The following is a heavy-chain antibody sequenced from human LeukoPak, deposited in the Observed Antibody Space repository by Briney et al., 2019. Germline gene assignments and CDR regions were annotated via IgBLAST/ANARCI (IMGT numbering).Heavy chain of an antibody. D-gene: IGHD3-10*01. CDR1: GFTFSSYW. J-gene: IGHJ4*02. CDR3: AKEAGSYYMGY. CDR2: IKQDGSEK. Sequence: PGGSLRLSCAASGFTFSSYWMSWVRQAPGKGLEWVANIKQDGSEKYYVDSVKGRFTISRDNAKNSLYLQMNSLRAEDTALYYCAKEAGSYYMGYWGQGTLVTVSS. V-gene: IGHV3-7*03.